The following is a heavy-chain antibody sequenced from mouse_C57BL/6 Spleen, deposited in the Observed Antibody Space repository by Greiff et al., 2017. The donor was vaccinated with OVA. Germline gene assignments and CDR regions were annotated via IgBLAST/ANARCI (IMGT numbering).Heavy chain of an antibody. D-gene: IGHD1-1*01. CDR1: GYAFTNYL. V-gene: IGHV1-54*01. J-gene: IGHJ2*01. CDR2: INPGSGGT. CDR3: ARTFTTVVATTDFDY. Sequence: QVQLQQSGAELVRPGTSVKVSCKASGYAFTNYLIEWVKQRPGQGLEWIGVINPGSGGTNYNEKFKGKATLTADKSSSTAYMQLSSLTSEDSAVYFGARTFTTVVATTDFDYWGQGTTLTVSS.